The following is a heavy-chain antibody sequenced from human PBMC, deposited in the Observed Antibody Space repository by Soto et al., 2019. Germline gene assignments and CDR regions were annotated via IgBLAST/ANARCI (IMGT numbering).Heavy chain of an antibody. CDR1: GFTFSSYG. CDR2: ISYDGSNK. CDR3: AKDLGYGDYHSFNYYYYGMDV. V-gene: IGHV3-30*18. D-gene: IGHD4-17*01. J-gene: IGHJ6*02. Sequence: GGSLRLSCAASGFTFSSYGMHWVRQAPGKGLEWVAVISYDGSNKYYADSVKGRFTISRDNSKNTLYLQMNSLRAEDTAVYYCAKDLGYGDYHSFNYYYYGMDVWGQGTTVTVSS.